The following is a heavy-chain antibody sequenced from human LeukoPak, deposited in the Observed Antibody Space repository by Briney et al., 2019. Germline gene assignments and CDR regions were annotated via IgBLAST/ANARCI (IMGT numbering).Heavy chain of an antibody. CDR1: GFTFRSYE. CDR2: ISRSGSTI. CDR3: ARQLGYCSGGSCYSFDY. Sequence: GGSLRLSCAASGFTFRSYEMNWVRQAPGKGLEWLSYISRSGSTIYSADSVKGRFTISRDNAKNSLFLQMNSLRAEDTAHYYCARQLGYCSGGSCYSFDYWGQGFLVTVSA. V-gene: IGHV3-48*03. D-gene: IGHD2-15*01. J-gene: IGHJ4*02.